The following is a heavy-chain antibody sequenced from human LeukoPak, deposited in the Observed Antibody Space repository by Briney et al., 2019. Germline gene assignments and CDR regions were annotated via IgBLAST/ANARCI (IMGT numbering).Heavy chain of an antibody. J-gene: IGHJ5*02. CDR2: ISYDGSNK. CDR3: ARDGRIAVAGEVFA. D-gene: IGHD6-19*01. CDR1: GFTFSSYA. Sequence: GGSLRLSCAASGFTFSSYAMHWVRQAPGKGLEWVAVISYDGSNKYYADSVKGRFTISRDNSKNTLYLQMNSLRAEDTAVYYCARDGRIAVAGEVFAWGQGTLVTVSS. V-gene: IGHV3-30*01.